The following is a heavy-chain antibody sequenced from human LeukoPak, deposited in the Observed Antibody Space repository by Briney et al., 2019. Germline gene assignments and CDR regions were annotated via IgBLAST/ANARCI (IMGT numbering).Heavy chain of an antibody. J-gene: IGHJ6*03. V-gene: IGHV1-8*01. CDR2: MNPNSGNT. CDR1: AYTFTSYD. D-gene: IGHD3-16*02. Sequence: ASVKLSCNASAYTFTSYDINWVRQAPAQGLEWMGWMNPNSGNTGYAQKFQGRVTMTRNTSISTAYMELSSLRSEDTAVYYCATEEPWLHLGELSPSHYYYYMDVWGKGTTVTVSS. CDR3: ATEEPWLHLGELSPSHYYYYMDV.